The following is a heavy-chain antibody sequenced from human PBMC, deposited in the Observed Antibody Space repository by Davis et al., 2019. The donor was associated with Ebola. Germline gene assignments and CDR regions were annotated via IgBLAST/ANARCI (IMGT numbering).Heavy chain of an antibody. V-gene: IGHV4-34*01. J-gene: IGHJ6*02. D-gene: IGHD1-14*01. CDR1: GGSFSGYY. CDR2: INHSGST. CDR3: ARGIGITRYYYGMDV. Sequence: SETLSLTCAVSGGSFSGYYWSWIRQPPGKGLEWIGEINHSGSTNYNPSLKSRVTISVDTSKNQFSLKLSSVTAADTAVYYCARGIGITRYYYGMDVWGQGTTVTVSS.